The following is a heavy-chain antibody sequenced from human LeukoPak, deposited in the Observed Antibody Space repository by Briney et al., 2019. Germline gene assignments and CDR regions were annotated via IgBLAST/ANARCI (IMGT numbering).Heavy chain of an antibody. CDR3: ARKGVTTFYYYYMDV. V-gene: IGHV3-23*01. J-gene: IGHJ6*03. CDR1: GFTFSNYG. D-gene: IGHD4-17*01. CDR2: ISGSGDST. Sequence: GGSLRLSCAASGFTFSNYGMSWVRQAPGKGLEWVSSISGSGDSTYYADSVKGRFTISRDNSKNTLYLQMNSLRAEDTAVYYCARKGVTTFYYYYMDVWGKGTTVTVSS.